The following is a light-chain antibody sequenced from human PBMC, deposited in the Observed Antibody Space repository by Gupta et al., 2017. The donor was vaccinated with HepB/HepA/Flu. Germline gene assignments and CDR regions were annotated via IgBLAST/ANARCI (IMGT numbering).Light chain of an antibody. CDR1: QSVGHF. Sequence: EVVLTQSPVILSLSPGERATLSCRASQSVGHFLAWYQQKLGQAPRLLIYDASQRAPGVPARFSGSGAGTGFTLTISSLEPEEFAVYYCQQRRYWPPLTFGGGTKVEI. J-gene: IGKJ4*01. CDR3: QQRRYWPPLT. V-gene: IGKV3-11*01. CDR2: DAS.